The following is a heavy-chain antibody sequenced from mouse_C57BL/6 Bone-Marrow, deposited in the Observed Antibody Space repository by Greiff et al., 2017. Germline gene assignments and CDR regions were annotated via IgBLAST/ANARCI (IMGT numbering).Heavy chain of an antibody. V-gene: IGHV1-59*01. J-gene: IGHJ1*03. CDR3: ARKDYYGSSPWYFDV. CDR2: IDPSDSYT. Sequence: QVQLQQPGAELVRPGTSVKLSCKASGYTFTSYWMHWVKQRPGQGLEWIGVIDPSDSYTNYNQKFKGKATLTVDTSSSTAYMPLSSLTSEDSAVYYCARKDYYGSSPWYFDVWGTGTTVTVSS. CDR1: GYTFTSYW. D-gene: IGHD1-1*01.